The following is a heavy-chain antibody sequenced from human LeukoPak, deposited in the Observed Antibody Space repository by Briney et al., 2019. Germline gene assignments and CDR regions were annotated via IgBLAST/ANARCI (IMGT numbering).Heavy chain of an antibody. D-gene: IGHD6-6*01. CDR3: ARDPSGLNFDY. Sequence: GGSLRLSCAASGFTFSSYEMNWVRQAPGKGLEWVSYISSSGSTIYYADSVKGRFTISRDNAKNSLYLQMNSLRAEDTAVYYCARDPSGLNFDYWGQGTLVTVSS. V-gene: IGHV3-48*03. J-gene: IGHJ4*02. CDR1: GFTFSSYE. CDR2: ISSSGSTI.